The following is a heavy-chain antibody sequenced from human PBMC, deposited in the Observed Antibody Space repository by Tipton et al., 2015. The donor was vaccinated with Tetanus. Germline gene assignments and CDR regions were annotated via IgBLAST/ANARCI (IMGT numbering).Heavy chain of an antibody. D-gene: IGHD5-24*01. CDR2: ISHSENT. J-gene: IGHJ4*02. Sequence: TLSLTCAVYYDSFYGYYWSWIRQPPGEGLEWIGEISHSENTNYNPSLQSRVTISMNTANSHIYLNLTSVTAADTAVYYCARWRDGFNRALDSWGQGIMVTVSS. V-gene: IGHV4-34*01. CDR3: ARWRDGFNRALDS. CDR1: YDSFYGYY.